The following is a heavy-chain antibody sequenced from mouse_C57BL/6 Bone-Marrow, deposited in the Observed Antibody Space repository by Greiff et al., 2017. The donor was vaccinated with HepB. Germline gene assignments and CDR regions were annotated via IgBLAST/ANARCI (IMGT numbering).Heavy chain of an antibody. Sequence: EVKLQESGAELVRPGASVKLSCTASGFNIKDDYMHWVKQRPEQGLEWIGWIDPENGDTEYASKFQGKATITADTSSNTAYLQLSSLTSEDTAVYYCTTRGLRLFAYWGQGTLVTVSA. CDR3: TTRGLRLFAY. CDR1: GFNIKDDY. J-gene: IGHJ3*01. CDR2: IDPENGDT. D-gene: IGHD2-4*01. V-gene: IGHV14-4*01.